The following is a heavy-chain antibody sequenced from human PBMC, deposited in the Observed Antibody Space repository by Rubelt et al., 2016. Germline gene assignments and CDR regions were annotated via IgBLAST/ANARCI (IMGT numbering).Heavy chain of an antibody. CDR3: ASERDDYGDY. J-gene: IGHJ4*02. CDR2: ISAYNGNT. CDR1: GYTFTSYG. D-gene: IGHD5-24*01. V-gene: IGHV1-18*01. Sequence: QVQLVQSGAEVKKPGASVKVSCKASGYTFTSYGISWVRQAPGQGLEWMGWISAYNGNTNYAQKLQGRVTMTKDTATSEAYMERRSLGSDDTAVYYCASERDDYGDYWGQGTLVTVSS.